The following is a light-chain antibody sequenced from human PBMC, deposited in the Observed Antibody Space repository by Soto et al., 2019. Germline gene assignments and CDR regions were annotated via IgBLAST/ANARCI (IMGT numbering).Light chain of an antibody. V-gene: IGLV3-21*04. J-gene: IGLJ2*01. CDR3: QVWDSSRVV. Sequence: SYELTQPPSVSVAPGKTARITCGGNNIGSKSVHWYQQKPGQAPVLVIYYDSDRPSGIPERFSGSNSGNTATLTISRGEAGDEADYYCQVWDSSRVVFGGGTKLTVL. CDR1: NIGSKS. CDR2: YDS.